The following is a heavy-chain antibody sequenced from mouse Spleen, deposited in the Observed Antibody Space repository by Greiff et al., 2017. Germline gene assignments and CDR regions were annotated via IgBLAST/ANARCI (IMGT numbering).Heavy chain of an antibody. V-gene: IGHV5-6*01. CDR3: ARQGGYYFDV. CDR2: ISSGGSYT. Sequence: EVKLVESGGDLVKPGGSLKLSCAASGFTFSSYGMSWVRQTPDKRLEWVATISSGGSYTYYPDSVKGRFTISRDNAKNTLYLQMSSLKSEDTAMYYCARQGGYYFDVWGAGTTVTVSS. J-gene: IGHJ1*01. CDR1: GFTFSSYG.